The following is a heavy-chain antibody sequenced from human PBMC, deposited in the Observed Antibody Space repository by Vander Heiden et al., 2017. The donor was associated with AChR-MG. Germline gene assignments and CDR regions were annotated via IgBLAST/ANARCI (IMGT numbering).Heavy chain of an antibody. Sequence: QVQLQESGPGLVKPSETLSLTCTVSGDSISSDDYYWSWIRQSPGQGLEWIGYIFSSGSTYYNPSLESRVILSLDSSQNKLYLKLSSVSAADTAVYYCARDRLRFLEWQHWGPGTLVTVSA. CDR3: ARDRLRFLEWQH. V-gene: IGHV4-30-4*01. D-gene: IGHD3-3*01. CDR1: GDSISSDDYY. J-gene: IGHJ4*02. CDR2: IFSSGST.